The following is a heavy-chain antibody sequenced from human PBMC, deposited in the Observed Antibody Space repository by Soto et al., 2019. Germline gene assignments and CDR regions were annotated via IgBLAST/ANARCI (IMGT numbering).Heavy chain of an antibody. Sequence: PSETLSLTCTVSGGSISSYYWSWIRQPPGKGLEWIGYIYYSGSTNYNPSLKSRVTISVDTSKNQFSLKLSSVTAADTAVYYCAKAVCHAFWCGEVSPGLFFDYWGQGTLVTVSS. CDR3: AKAVCHAFWCGEVSPGLFFDY. J-gene: IGHJ4*02. V-gene: IGHV4-59*01. CDR1: GGSISSYY. CDR2: IYYSGST. D-gene: IGHD3-3*01.